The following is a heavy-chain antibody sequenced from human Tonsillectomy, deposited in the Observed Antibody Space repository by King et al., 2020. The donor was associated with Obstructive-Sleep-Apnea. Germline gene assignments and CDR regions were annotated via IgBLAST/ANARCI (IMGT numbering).Heavy chain of an antibody. Sequence: VQLVESGGGVVQPGGSLRLSCAASGFTFSSYAMSWVRQAPGKGLEWVSAISGSGGTTSYADSVKGRFTISRDNSKSTLFLQMNSLRAEDTAIYYCAKTTNEYVLLWFGEFNYFDYWGQGTLVTVSS. CDR3: AKTTNEYVLLWFGEFNYFDY. J-gene: IGHJ4*02. CDR2: ISGSGGTT. CDR1: GFTFSSYA. V-gene: IGHV3-23*04. D-gene: IGHD3-10*01.